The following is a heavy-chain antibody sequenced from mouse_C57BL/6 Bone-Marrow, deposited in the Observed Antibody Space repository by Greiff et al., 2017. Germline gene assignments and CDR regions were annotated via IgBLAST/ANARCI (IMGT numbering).Heavy chain of an antibody. CDR2: IDPNSGGT. CDR3: ARFDYGSSHWYFDV. Sequence: QVQLQQPGAELVKPGASVKLSCKASGYTFTSYWMHWVKQRPGRGLEWIGSIDPNSGGTKYNEKFKSKATLTVDKPSSTAYMQLSSLTSEDSAVYYCARFDYGSSHWYFDVWGTGTTVTVSS. D-gene: IGHD1-1*01. J-gene: IGHJ1*03. CDR1: GYTFTSYW. V-gene: IGHV1-72*01.